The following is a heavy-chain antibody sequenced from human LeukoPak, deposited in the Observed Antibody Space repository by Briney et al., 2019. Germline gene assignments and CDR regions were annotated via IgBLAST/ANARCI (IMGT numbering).Heavy chain of an antibody. Sequence: PSETLSLTCAVYGGSFSGYYWSWIRQPPGKGLEWIGEINHSGSTNYNLSLKSRVTISVDTSKNQFSLKLSSVTAADTAVYYCAGDLVGATKVVAYWGQGTLVTVSS. CDR3: AGDLVGATKVVAY. CDR1: GGSFSGYY. CDR2: INHSGST. V-gene: IGHV4-34*01. J-gene: IGHJ4*02. D-gene: IGHD1-26*01.